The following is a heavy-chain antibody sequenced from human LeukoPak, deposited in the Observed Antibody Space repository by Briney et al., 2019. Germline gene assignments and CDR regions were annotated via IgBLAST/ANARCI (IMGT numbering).Heavy chain of an antibody. CDR1: GGSMTSYC. V-gene: IGHV4-59*01. Sequence: PSETLSLTCSVSGGSMTSYCWSWIRQPPGKGLEWIGYIYHSGTSNYNPSLQSRVAMSVDTSKNQISLKVRSVTSADTAVYYCARVNSSGWGSYYYYYMDVWGKGTTVTISS. CDR2: IYHSGTS. J-gene: IGHJ6*03. CDR3: ARVNSSGWGSYYYYYMDV. D-gene: IGHD6-19*01.